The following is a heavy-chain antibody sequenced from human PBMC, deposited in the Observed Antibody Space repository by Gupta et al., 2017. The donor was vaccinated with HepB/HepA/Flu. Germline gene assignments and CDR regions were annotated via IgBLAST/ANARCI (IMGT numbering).Heavy chain of an antibody. Sequence: EVQLVESGGGLVKPGGSLRLSCAASGFTSSSYSRNWVRQAPGKGLEWVSSITISSSYIYYVDSVKGRFTISRENAKNSLYLQMNSLRAEDTAVYYCARDRSYCSDVFCYYWFDPWGQGTLVTVSS. CDR1: GFTSSSYS. D-gene: IGHD2-15*01. J-gene: IGHJ5*02. V-gene: IGHV3-21*01. CDR2: ITISSSYI. CDR3: ARDRSYCSDVFCYYWFDP.